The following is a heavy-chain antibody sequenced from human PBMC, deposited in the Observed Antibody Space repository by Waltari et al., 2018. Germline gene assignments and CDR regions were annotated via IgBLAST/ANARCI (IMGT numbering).Heavy chain of an antibody. CDR1: GGSFSGYY. J-gene: IGHJ6*03. CDR2: INRSGSP. V-gene: IGHV4-34*01. CDR3: ARGRAAGFYYYYYLDV. D-gene: IGHD6-13*01. Sequence: QVQLQQWGAGLLTPSETLSLTCAVSGGSFSGYYWSWIRKPPGKGLEWIGEINRSGSPNHNPTFNSRVTISVDTSKNQLSVTLSSVTAADTAVYYCARGRAAGFYYYYYLDVWGQGTPVTISS.